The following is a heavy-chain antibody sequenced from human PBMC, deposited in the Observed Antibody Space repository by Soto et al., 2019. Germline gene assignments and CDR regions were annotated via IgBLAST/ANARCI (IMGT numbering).Heavy chain of an antibody. J-gene: IGHJ4*02. CDR3: ARATGTLRSRNCDY. V-gene: IGHV4-31*03. Sequence: SQLLCLTCSVSGGSIRNVGHYWTWNSQPPGKGLEWIGSIYHTGSTYYSKSLRSRLTMSVDTSKSQFSLRLSSVTAADTAVYYCARATGTLRSRNCDYWGQGSLVTVSS. D-gene: IGHD1-1*01. CDR2: IYHTGST. CDR1: GGSIRNVGHY.